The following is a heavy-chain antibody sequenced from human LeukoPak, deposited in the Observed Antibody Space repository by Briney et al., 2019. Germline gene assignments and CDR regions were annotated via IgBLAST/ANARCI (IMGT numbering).Heavy chain of an antibody. CDR3: AKSYCSTNSCDFDY. J-gene: IGHJ4*02. Sequence: AGGSLRLSCTASGFTFSTVAMSWVRQAPGKGLEWLSGISGSDGGTYYAASVKGRFTISRDSSLHTLYLQMNSLRAEDTAVYYCAKSYCSTNSCDFDYCGQGALVTVS. CDR1: GFTFSTVA. D-gene: IGHD2-8*01. V-gene: IGHV3-23*01. CDR2: ISGSDGGT.